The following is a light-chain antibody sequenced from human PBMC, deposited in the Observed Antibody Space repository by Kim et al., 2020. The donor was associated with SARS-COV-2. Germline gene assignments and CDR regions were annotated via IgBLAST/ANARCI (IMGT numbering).Light chain of an antibody. CDR2: RDK. J-gene: IGLJ2*01. CDR1: NIENKN. CDR3: QVWDSRTVV. Sequence: VARGHTATFPSGGNNIENKNVQWYHQRPGQAPVLVMYRDKRRPSGIPGRLSGSNSGNTATLTISRGEAGDEGDYYCQVWDSRTVVFGGGTQLTVL. V-gene: IGLV3-9*01.